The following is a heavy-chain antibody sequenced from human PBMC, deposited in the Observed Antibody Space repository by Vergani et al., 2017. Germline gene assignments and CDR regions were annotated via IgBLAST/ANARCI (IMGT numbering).Heavy chain of an antibody. J-gene: IGHJ6*02. Sequence: QVQLQESGPGLVKPSQTLSLTCTVSGGSISSGGYYWSWIRQHPGKGLEWIGYVYYSGNTYYNPSLKSRVTISLDTSKNQFSLKLSSVTAADTAVYYCAREKGVYAGGGMDVWGQGTTVTVSS. CDR3: AREKGVYAGGGMDV. V-gene: IGHV4-31*03. D-gene: IGHD2-8*01. CDR1: GGSISSGGYY. CDR2: VYYSGNT.